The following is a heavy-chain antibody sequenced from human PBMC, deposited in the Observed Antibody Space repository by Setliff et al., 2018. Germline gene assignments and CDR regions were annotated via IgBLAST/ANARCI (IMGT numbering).Heavy chain of an antibody. CDR2: IRSKAYGGTT. J-gene: IGHJ3*02. D-gene: IGHD6-19*01. Sequence: PGGSLRLSCTASGFTFGDYAMSWVRQAPGKGLEWVGFIRSKAYGGTTEYAASVKGRFTISRDDSISTAYMELSSLRAEDTAVYYCAKDVSPPGTNGWHPDVLDIWGQGTMVTVSS. CDR3: AKDVSPPGTNGWHPDVLDI. CDR1: GFTFGDYA. V-gene: IGHV3-49*04.